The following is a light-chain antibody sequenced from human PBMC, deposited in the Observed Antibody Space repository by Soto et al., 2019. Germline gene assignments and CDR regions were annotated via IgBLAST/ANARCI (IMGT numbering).Light chain of an antibody. V-gene: IGKV1-33*01. CDR2: DAS. CDR3: KQYDNLPVT. J-gene: IGKJ5*01. CDR1: QNIYNY. Sequence: DIQMTQSPSSLSASVGDRVTITCQASQNIYNYLNWYQQKPGKAPKLLIYDASNLATGVQARFSGSGSGTDFTFTIRSLQPGDIATYYCKQYDNLPVTFGLGTRLEIK.